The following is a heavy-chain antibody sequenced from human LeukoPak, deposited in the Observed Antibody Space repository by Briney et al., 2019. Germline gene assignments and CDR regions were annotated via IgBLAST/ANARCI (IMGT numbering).Heavy chain of an antibody. J-gene: IGHJ4*02. CDR3: ARDLGWRDSSGSSDY. D-gene: IGHD3-22*01. V-gene: IGHV1-18*01. CDR1: GYTFTSYG. Sequence: ALVKVSCKASGYTFTSYGISWVRQAPGQGLEWMGWISAYNGNTNYAQKLQGRVTMTTDTSTSTAYMELRSLRSDDTAVYYCARDLGWRDSSGSSDYWGQGTLVTVSS. CDR2: ISAYNGNT.